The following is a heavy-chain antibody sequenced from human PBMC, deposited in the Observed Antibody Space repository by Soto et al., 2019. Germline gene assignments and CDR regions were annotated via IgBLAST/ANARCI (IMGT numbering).Heavy chain of an antibody. CDR3: ARDCTYCGGDTGREAFDI. CDR1: GYTFNIYA. CDR2: MNAGNGNT. Sequence: QVRLEQSGAAVKTPGASVKVSCQASGYTFNIYAIHWVRQAPGQRPEWMGWMNAGNGNTEYSPKFHGRVTMTRDRYARAAYMELSGLTSEDTAVYYCARDCTYCGGDTGREAFDIWGQGTRVTVS. D-gene: IGHD2-21*01. J-gene: IGHJ3*02. V-gene: IGHV1-3*01.